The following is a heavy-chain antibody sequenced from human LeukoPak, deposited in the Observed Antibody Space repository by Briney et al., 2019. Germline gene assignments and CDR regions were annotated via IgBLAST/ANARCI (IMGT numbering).Heavy chain of an antibody. CDR1: GGSISSGSYY. CDR2: IYTSGST. CDR3: ARGHRDAFDI. V-gene: IGHV4-61*02. J-gene: IGHJ3*02. Sequence: SETLSLTCTVSGGSISSGSYYWSWIRQPAGKGLEWIGRIYTSGSTNYNPSLKSRVTISVDTSKNQFSLKLSSVTAADTAVYYCARGHRDAFDIWGQGTMVTVSS. D-gene: IGHD2-21*01.